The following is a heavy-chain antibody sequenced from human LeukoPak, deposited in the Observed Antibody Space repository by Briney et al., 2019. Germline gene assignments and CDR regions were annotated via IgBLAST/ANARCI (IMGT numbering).Heavy chain of an antibody. D-gene: IGHD2-21*02. J-gene: IGHJ4*02. CDR1: GFTVSSNC. V-gene: IGHV3-53*01. Sequence: GGSLRLSCAASGFTVSSNCMSWVRQAPGKGLEWVSVIYSGGSTYYADSVKGRFTISRDNSKNTLYLQMNSLRAEDTAVYYCARGSRGGDSEFDYWGQGTLVTVSS. CDR2: IYSGGST. CDR3: ARGSRGGDSEFDY.